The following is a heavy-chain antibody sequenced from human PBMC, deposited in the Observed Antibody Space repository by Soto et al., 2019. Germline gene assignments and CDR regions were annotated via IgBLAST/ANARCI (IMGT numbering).Heavy chain of an antibody. CDR2: ISRDGSYI. CDR1: GFTFSRHA. D-gene: IGHD3-3*01. Sequence: QVQLVESGGGEVQPGGSLRLPCAASGFTFSRHAIHWVRLTPGRGLEWVLAISRDGSYIYYTDSVKGRFTVSRDNSKNTVFVQMNRLIPDDTALYFCARTRNGGVADSFDSWGQGTRVTVSS. V-gene: IGHV3-30*04. J-gene: IGHJ5*01. CDR3: ARTRNGGVADSFDS.